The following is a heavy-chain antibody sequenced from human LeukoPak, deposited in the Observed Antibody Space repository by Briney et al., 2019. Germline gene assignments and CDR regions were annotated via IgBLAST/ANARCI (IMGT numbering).Heavy chain of an antibody. J-gene: IGHJ3*02. CDR3: IRDRLGERTFEI. CDR1: GYVFSNYD. V-gene: IGHV3-13*01. CDR2: ILVGGDT. Sequence: GSQRLFCAASGYVFSNYDIHWLRQSTRKGLEWVADILVGGDTQYSDSVKGRFTISRDNAKRSVFLQKNNLRDGDTAVYYCIRDRLGERTFEIWGQGTMVSVSS. D-gene: IGHD3-10*01.